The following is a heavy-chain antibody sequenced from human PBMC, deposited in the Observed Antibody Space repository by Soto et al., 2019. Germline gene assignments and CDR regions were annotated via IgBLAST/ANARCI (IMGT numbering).Heavy chain of an antibody. CDR2: ISYDGSNK. CDR1: GFTFSSYA. V-gene: IGHV3-30-3*01. J-gene: IGHJ3*02. D-gene: IGHD3-3*01. Sequence: QVQLVESGGGVVQPGRSLRLSCAASGFTFSSYAMHWVRQAPGKGLEWVAVISYDGSNKYYADSVKGRFTISRDNSKNTLYLQMNSLRAEDTAVYYCARDRYYDFWGGYSPDAFDIWGQGTMVTVSS. CDR3: ARDRYYDFWGGYSPDAFDI.